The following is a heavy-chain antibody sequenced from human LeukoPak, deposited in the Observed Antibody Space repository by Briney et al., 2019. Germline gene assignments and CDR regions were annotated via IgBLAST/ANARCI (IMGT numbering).Heavy chain of an antibody. Sequence: GASVKVSCKASGYTFTSYGINWVRLAPGQGLEWMGWISAYNGNTNYAQKFQGRVTMTTDTSTSTAYMELRSLRSDDTAVYYCARDREGASTPDYWGQGTLVTVSS. J-gene: IGHJ4*02. CDR1: GYTFTSYG. D-gene: IGHD1-26*01. CDR3: ARDREGASTPDY. V-gene: IGHV1-18*01. CDR2: ISAYNGNT.